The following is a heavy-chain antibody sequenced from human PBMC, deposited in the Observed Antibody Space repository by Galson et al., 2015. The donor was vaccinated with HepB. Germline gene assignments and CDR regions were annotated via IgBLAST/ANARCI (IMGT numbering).Heavy chain of an antibody. D-gene: IGHD3-16*01. CDR1: GFNFRASW. CDR2: ILEDGTET. Sequence: SLRLSCAASGFNFRASWMSWVRQAPGKGLEWVTMILEDGTETYYVDSVRGRFTISRDNAKDELYLQMNSLRAEDTAVYYCTRGGGDVWGQGTLVTVSS. CDR3: TRGGGDV. J-gene: IGHJ3*01. V-gene: IGHV3-7*03.